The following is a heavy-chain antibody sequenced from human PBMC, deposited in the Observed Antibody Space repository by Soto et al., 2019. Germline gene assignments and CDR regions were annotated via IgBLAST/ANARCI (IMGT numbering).Heavy chain of an antibody. CDR2: IDSDGSTT. Sequence: EVQLVESGGGLVQPGGSLRLSCAASGFTFSVYWMHCVRQAPGKGLVWVSRIDSDGSTTSYADSVKGRFTISRDNAKSTLYLQMTSLRAEDTAVYYCARPGYSNYGPGVDVWGQGTTVTVSS. J-gene: IGHJ6*02. D-gene: IGHD4-4*01. CDR3: ARPGYSNYGPGVDV. CDR1: GFTFSVYW. V-gene: IGHV3-74*01.